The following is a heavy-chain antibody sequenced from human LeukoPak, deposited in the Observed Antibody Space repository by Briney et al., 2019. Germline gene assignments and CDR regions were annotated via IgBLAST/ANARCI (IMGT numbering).Heavy chain of an antibody. CDR2: LYYSGSI. J-gene: IGHJ3*02. V-gene: IGHV4-39*07. Sequence: SETLSLTCTVSGGSISSNNYYWGWIRQPPGKGLEWIGSLYYSGSIYYNPSLKSRLTLSVDTSKNQFSLRLSSVTAADTAVYYCARIYDYVWGSYRYRFGAFDIWGQGTMVTVSS. D-gene: IGHD3-16*02. CDR3: ARIYDYVWGSYRYRFGAFDI. CDR1: GGSISSNNYY.